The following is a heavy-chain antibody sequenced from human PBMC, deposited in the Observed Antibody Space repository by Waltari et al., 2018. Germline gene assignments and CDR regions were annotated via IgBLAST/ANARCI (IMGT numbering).Heavy chain of an antibody. J-gene: IGHJ3*02. CDR1: GYSFTTYW. CDR3: ARPRENAYTYEAFDI. Sequence: EVQLVQSGAEVKKPGESLKISCKGSGYSFTTYWIAWVREMPGKGLEGLGIIYPVNSHTRYSPAFQGQVTISAYKSINTAYLQWSSLKASDTAMYYCARPRENAYTYEAFDIWGQGTMVTVSS. CDR2: IYPVNSHT. V-gene: IGHV5-51*01. D-gene: IGHD2-2*01.